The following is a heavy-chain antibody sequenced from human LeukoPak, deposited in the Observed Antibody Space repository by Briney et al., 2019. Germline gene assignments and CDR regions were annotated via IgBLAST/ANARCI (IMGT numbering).Heavy chain of an antibody. CDR2: ISAYNGDT. CDR1: GYAFTSFA. Sequence: ASVKVSCKASGYAFTSFAISWVRQTPGRGLEWMGWISAYNGDTNYAQKLQDRVTITTDTSTSTAYMDLRSLRSDDTAVYYCARHTTGAYYRYDSWGQGTRVTVSA. D-gene: IGHD4/OR15-4a*01. V-gene: IGHV1-18*01. J-gene: IGHJ4*02. CDR3: ARHTTGAYYRYDS.